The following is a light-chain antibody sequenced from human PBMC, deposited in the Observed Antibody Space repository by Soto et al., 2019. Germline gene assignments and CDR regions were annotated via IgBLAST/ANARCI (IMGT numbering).Light chain of an antibody. CDR2: AAS. V-gene: IGKV1-39*01. CDR3: QQSYSTPRT. Sequence: DIQMTQSPSSLSASVGDRVTITCRASQSISSYLNWYQQKPGKAPKRLIYAASSLQSGVPSRFSGSGSGTDFTRTISSLHPEDFATYYCQQSYSTPRTFGQGTKVEIK. CDR1: QSISSY. J-gene: IGKJ1*01.